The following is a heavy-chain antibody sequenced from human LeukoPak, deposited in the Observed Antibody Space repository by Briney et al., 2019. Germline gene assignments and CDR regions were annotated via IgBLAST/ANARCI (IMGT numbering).Heavy chain of an antibody. CDR2: ITSSSSYI. CDR3: ATPVRVGATDI. Sequence: GGSLRLSCAASGFTFSTYSMTWVRQAPGKGLEWVSSITSSSSYIYYADSVKGRFTISRDNAKSSLYLQMNSLRAEDTAVYYCATPVRVGATDIWGQGTMVTVSS. V-gene: IGHV3-21*01. D-gene: IGHD1-26*01. CDR1: GFTFSTYS. J-gene: IGHJ3*02.